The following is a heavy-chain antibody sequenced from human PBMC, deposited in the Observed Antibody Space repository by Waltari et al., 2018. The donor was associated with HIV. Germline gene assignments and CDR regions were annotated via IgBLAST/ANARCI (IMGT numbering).Heavy chain of an antibody. J-gene: IGHJ3*02. V-gene: IGHV3-21*01. Sequence: EVQLVESGGGLVKPGGSLSFSCAASGFTFSSYSMTWVRQAPGKGLGWASSISSSSSCIYCADSVKGRFTIARDNAKNSLYLQMNSLRAEDTAVYYCARGLGAPDAFDIWGQGTMVTVSS. CDR2: ISSSSSCI. D-gene: IGHD1-26*01. CDR3: ARGLGAPDAFDI. CDR1: GFTFSSYS.